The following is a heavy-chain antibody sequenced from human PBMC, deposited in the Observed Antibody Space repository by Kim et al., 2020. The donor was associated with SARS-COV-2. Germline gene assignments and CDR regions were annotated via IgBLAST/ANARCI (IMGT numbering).Heavy chain of an antibody. CDR2: ISYDGSNK. V-gene: IGHV3-30*04. CDR3: ARGTAAPFYYGMDV. Sequence: GGSLRLSCAASGFTFSSYAMHWVRQAPGKGLEWVAVISYDGSNKYYADSVKGRFTISRDNSKNTLYLQMNSLRAEDTAVYYCARGTAAPFYYGMDVWGQGTTVTVSS. CDR1: GFTFSSYA. J-gene: IGHJ6*02. D-gene: IGHD6-13*01.